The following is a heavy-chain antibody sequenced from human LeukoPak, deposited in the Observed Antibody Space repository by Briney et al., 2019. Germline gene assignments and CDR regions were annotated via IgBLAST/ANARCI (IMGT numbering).Heavy chain of an antibody. CDR3: ARPQWQDTMGPWFDP. CDR2: IYYTGSST. J-gene: IGHJ5*02. D-gene: IGHD3-10*01. Sequence: SETLSLTCTVSGGSIRNKYWSWIRQPPGKGLEWIGYIYYTGSSTYYNPSLKSRVSISVDTSKNQFSLRLNSETAADTAVYYCARPQWQDTMGPWFDPWGQGTLVTVSS. V-gene: IGHV4-59*01. CDR1: GGSIRNKY.